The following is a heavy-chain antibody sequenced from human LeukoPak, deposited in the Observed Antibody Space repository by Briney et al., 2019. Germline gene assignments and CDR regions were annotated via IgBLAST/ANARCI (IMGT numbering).Heavy chain of an antibody. V-gene: IGHV4-59*01. CDR3: ARGVYIAAAQYGY. CDR1: GGSISSYY. D-gene: IGHD6-13*01. CDR2: IYYSGTT. J-gene: IGHJ4*02. Sequence: SETLSLTCTVSGGSISSYYWSWIRQPPGKGLEWIGYIYYSGTTNNNPSLKSRVTISVDTSKNQFSLKLSSVTAADTAVYYCARGVYIAAAQYGYWGQGTLVTVSS.